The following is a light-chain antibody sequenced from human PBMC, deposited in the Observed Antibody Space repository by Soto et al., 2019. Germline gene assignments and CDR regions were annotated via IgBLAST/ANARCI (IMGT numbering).Light chain of an antibody. Sequence: ETVLTQSPGTLYLSPGERATLFCRANESVNNNFLAWYGQKPGQSPRLLIHGPSRRASGIPDRFSGSGSGTDFTLTISRLEPEDFAVYYCQQYGNFPYTFGPGTKVQIK. J-gene: IGKJ2*01. CDR2: GPS. CDR3: QQYGNFPYT. V-gene: IGKV3-20*01. CDR1: ESVNNNF.